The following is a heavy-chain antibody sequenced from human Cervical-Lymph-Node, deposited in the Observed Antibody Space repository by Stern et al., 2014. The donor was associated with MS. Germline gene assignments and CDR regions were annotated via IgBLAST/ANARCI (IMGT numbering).Heavy chain of an antibody. Sequence: QVQLVQSGAEVKTPGASVKLSCTASGYTFTSYYINWVRQAPGQGLGWMGIIKPSCGSTSYAQNFQGRVTVTRDTSTSTVYMELSSLRSEDTAVYYCAREVAGHRLGMMDVWGQGTSVTVSS. CDR2: IKPSCGST. V-gene: IGHV1-46*01. J-gene: IGHJ6*02. CDR3: AREVAGHRLGMMDV. D-gene: IGHD6-19*01. CDR1: GYTFTSYY.